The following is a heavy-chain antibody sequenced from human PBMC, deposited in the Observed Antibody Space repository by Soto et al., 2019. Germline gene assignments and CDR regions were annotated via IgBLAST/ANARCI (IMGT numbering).Heavy chain of an antibody. D-gene: IGHD3-3*01. CDR2: ISWNSGSI. V-gene: IGHV3-9*01. J-gene: IGHJ4*02. CDR3: AKDENHDYWSGYYFGFDY. Sequence: EVQLVESGGGLVQPGRSLRLSCAASGFTFDDYAMHWVRQAPGKGLEWVSGISWNSGSIGYADSVKGRFTISRDNAKNSLYLQMNSLRAEDTALYYCAKDENHDYWSGYYFGFDYWGQGTLFTVSS. CDR1: GFTFDDYA.